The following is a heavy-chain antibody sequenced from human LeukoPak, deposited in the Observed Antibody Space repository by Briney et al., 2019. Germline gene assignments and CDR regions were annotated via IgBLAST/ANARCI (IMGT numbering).Heavy chain of an antibody. CDR1: GFTFSSYA. Sequence: GGSLRLSCAASGFTFSSYAMSWVRQAPGKGLEWVSAISGSGGSTYYADSVKGRFTISRDNSKNTLYLQMNSLRAEDTAVYYCARSDFLSGYQFDYWGQGTLVTVSS. CDR3: ARSDFLSGYQFDY. D-gene: IGHD3-3*01. CDR2: ISGSGGST. J-gene: IGHJ4*02. V-gene: IGHV3-23*01.